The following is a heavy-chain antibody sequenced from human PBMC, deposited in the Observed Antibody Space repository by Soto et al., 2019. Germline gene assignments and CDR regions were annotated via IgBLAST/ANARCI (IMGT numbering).Heavy chain of an antibody. CDR1: GGSISRYS. V-gene: IGHV4-59*01. CDR3: AAPPRY. J-gene: IGHJ4*02. CDR2: IYDSGST. Sequence: QVQLQESGPGLVQPSETLSLTCTVYGGSISRYSWSWIRQPPAKGLERIGYIYDSGSTNYNPSLKSRVNISVDTSKNPFSLKLTSVTAADTAVYYCAAPPRYWGQGTLVTVSS.